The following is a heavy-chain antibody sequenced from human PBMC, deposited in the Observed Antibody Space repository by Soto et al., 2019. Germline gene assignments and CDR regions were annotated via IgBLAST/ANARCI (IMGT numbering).Heavy chain of an antibody. Sequence: SETLSLTCAVYGGSFSGYYWSWIRQPPGKGLEWIGEINHSGSTNYNPSLKSRVTISVDTSKNQFSLKLSSVTAADTTVYYCARGGIVVVPAAMDYWGQGTLVTVSS. V-gene: IGHV4-34*01. CDR2: INHSGST. CDR3: ARGGIVVVPAAMDY. J-gene: IGHJ4*02. D-gene: IGHD2-2*01. CDR1: GGSFSGYY.